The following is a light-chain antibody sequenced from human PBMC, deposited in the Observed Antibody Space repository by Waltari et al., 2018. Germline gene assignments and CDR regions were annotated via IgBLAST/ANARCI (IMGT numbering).Light chain of an antibody. J-gene: IGLJ2*01. CDR3: SSYAGSNTVV. V-gene: IGLV2-8*01. CDR2: EVT. CDR1: RSDVGGYNY. Sequence: QSALTQPPSTSGSPGQSVTISCTGTRSDVGGYNYVSWYQQHPGKAPKLLIHEVTTRPSGVPARFSGSKSGNTASLTVSGLQTEDEAYYYCSSYAGSNTVVFGGGTKLTVL.